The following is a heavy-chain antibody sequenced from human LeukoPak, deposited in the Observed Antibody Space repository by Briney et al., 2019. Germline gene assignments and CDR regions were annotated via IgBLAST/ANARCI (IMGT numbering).Heavy chain of an antibody. CDR3: ALTSGYYYGFNY. CDR2: IYYSGTT. CDR1: GGSISSSSYY. D-gene: IGHD3-22*01. J-gene: IGHJ4*02. Sequence: SETLSLTCTVSGGSISSSSYYWGWIRQPPGKGLEWIGIIYYSGTTYYNPSLKSRVTISVDTSKNQFSLKLSSVTAADTAVYYCALTSGYYYGFNYWGQGTQVTVSS. V-gene: IGHV4-39*01.